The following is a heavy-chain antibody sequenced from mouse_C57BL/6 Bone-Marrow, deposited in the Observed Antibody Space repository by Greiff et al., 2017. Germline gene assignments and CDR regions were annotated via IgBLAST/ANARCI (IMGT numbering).Heavy chain of an antibody. CDR3: ARDYDGDWYFDV. CDR1: GISITTGNYR. Sequence: EVQLQESGPGLVKPSQTVFLTCTVTGISITTGNYRWSWIRQFPGNKLEWIGYIYYSGNITYNPSLTSRTTITRDTPKNQFFLEMNSLTAEDTATYCCARDYDGDWYFDVWGTGTTVTVSS. J-gene: IGHJ1*03. V-gene: IGHV3-5*01. CDR2: IYYSGNI. D-gene: IGHD1-1*01.